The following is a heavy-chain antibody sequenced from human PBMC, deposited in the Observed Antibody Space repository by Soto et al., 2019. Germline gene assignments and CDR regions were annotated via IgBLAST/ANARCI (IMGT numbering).Heavy chain of an antibody. CDR2: ISYDGSNK. V-gene: IGHV3-30-3*01. J-gene: IGHJ6*02. CDR3: ARDPSRVDILTGTTRGMDV. CDR1: GFTFSSYA. Sequence: QVQLVESGGGVVQPGRSLRLSCAASGFTFSSYAMHWVRQAPGKGLEWVAVISYDGSNKYYADSVKGRFTISRDNSKNTLYLQMNSLRAEDTAVYYCARDPSRVDILTGTTRGMDVWGQGTTVTVSS. D-gene: IGHD3-9*01.